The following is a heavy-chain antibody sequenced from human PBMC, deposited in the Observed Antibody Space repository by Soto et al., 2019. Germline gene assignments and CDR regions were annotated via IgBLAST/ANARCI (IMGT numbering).Heavy chain of an antibody. CDR3: ARYLGQQLPDS. V-gene: IGHV1-18*01. CDR2: ISAYNGNK. D-gene: IGHD6-13*01. CDR1: GYTFTSYG. J-gene: IGHJ5*01. Sequence: QVQLVQSGAEVKKPGASVKVSCKASGYTFTSYGISWVRQAPGQGLEWMGWISAYNGNKKYAQKLQAKVSMTTATSTSTAYMGLRGLRLDDTAVYYCARYLGQQLPDSWAKATLVTLSS.